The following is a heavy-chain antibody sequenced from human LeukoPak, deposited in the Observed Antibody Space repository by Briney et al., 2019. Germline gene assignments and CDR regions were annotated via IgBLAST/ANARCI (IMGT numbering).Heavy chain of an antibody. CDR2: ISVSSNTI. V-gene: IGHV3-48*01. D-gene: IGHD2-2*01. CDR1: GFTFSSYS. Sequence: GGSLRLSCAASGFTFSSYSMNWVRQAPGKGLEWVSYISVSSNTIYYADSVKGRFTVSRDNAKNSLYLQMNSLRAEDTAVYYCASEYCSSTRCRRAFDCWGQGTLVTVSS. J-gene: IGHJ4*02. CDR3: ASEYCSSTRCRRAFDC.